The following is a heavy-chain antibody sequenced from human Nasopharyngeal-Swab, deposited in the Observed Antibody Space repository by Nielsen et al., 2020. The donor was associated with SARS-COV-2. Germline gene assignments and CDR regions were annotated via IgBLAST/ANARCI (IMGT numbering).Heavy chain of an antibody. J-gene: IGHJ4*02. D-gene: IGHD1-26*01. CDR1: GFTFSSYD. CDR2: IWYDGSNK. CDR3: ARDLGATLDV. Sequence: GESLKISCAASGFTFSSYDMHWVRQAPGKGLEWVAVIWYDGSNKYYADSVKGRFTISRDNSKNTLYLQMNSLRAEDTAVYYCARDLGATLDVWGQGTLVTVSS. V-gene: IGHV3-33*01.